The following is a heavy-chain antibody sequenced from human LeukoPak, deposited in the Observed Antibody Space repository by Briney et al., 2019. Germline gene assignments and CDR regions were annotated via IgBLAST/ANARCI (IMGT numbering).Heavy chain of an antibody. V-gene: IGHV1-69*04. Sequence: SVKVSCKASGGTFSSYAISWVRQDPGQGLEWMGRIIPILGIANYAQKFQGRVTITADKSTSTAYMELSSLRSEDTAVYYWARVGSGYDDYYYYGMDVWGQGTTVTVSS. CDR3: ARVGSGYDDYYYYGMDV. J-gene: IGHJ6*02. CDR1: GGTFSSYA. CDR2: IIPILGIA. D-gene: IGHD5-12*01.